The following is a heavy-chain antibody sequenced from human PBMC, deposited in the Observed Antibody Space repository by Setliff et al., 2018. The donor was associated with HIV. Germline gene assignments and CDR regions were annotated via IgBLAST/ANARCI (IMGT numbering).Heavy chain of an antibody. V-gene: IGHV4-39*07. J-gene: IGHJ6*03. Sequence: SETLSLTCSVSGGSVNSSTYYWGWIRQPPGKGLEWIGSIYYSGATYYNPSLKSRVTISVDTSKNQFSLKLRSVTAADTAVYFCARGGTEGDFWYGYTYYYYFALWGKGTTVTVSS. D-gene: IGHD3-3*01. CDR1: GGSVNSSTYY. CDR3: ARGGTEGDFWYGYTYYYYFAL. CDR2: IYYSGAT.